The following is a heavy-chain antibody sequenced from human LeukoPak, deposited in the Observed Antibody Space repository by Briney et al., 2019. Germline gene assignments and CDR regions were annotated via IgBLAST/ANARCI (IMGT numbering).Heavy chain of an antibody. CDR3: ATIHRGPYNWNDWFPYYYYYYMDV. CDR2: INTNTGNP. V-gene: IGHV7-4-1*02. CDR1: GYTFTSYA. Sequence: ASVKVSCKASGYTFTSYAMNWVRQAPGQGLEWMGWINTNTGNPTYAQGFTGRFVFSLDTSVSTAYLQISSLKAEDTAVYYCATIHRGPYNWNDWFPYYYYYYMDVWGKGTTVTVSS. D-gene: IGHD1-1*01. J-gene: IGHJ6*03.